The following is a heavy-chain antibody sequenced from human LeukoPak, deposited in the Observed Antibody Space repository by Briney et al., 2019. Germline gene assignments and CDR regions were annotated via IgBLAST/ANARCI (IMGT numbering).Heavy chain of an antibody. CDR1: GGTFSSYA. CDR2: IIPIFGTA. CDR3: ARRAVDNSYYYYMDV. Sequence: SVKVSCKASGGTFSSYAISWVRQAPGQGLEWMGGIIPIFGTANYAQKFQGRVTITRNTSISTAYMEVSSLRYEDTAVYYCARRAVDNSYYYYMDVWGKGTTVTVSS. V-gene: IGHV1-69*05. J-gene: IGHJ6*03. D-gene: IGHD6-19*01.